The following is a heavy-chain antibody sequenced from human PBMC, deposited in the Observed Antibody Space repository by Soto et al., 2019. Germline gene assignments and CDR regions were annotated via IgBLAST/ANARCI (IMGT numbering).Heavy chain of an antibody. D-gene: IGHD5-18*01. V-gene: IGHV3-23*01. J-gene: IGHJ4*02. CDR2: ISGSGDSS. Sequence: EVQLLESGGGLVQPGGSLRLSCAASGFTFSSFAMTWARQAPGKGLEWVSGISGSGDSSYYADSVEGRFTIFRDNSKNTLYLKMNSRRAEDTAVYFCAKGYSYGLVWGQGTLVTVSS. CDR3: AKGYSYGLV. CDR1: GFTFSSFA.